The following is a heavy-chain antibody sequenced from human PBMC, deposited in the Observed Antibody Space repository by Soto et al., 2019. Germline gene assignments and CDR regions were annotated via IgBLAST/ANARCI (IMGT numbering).Heavy chain of an antibody. CDR3: AKDHCSSTSCYAEYYMDV. V-gene: IGHV3-9*01. CDR2: ISWDSGSI. J-gene: IGHJ6*03. CDR1: AFTFANFA. Sequence: GGSLRLSCAASAFTFANFAIHWVRQAPGKGLEWVSGISWDSGSIGYADSVKGRFTISRDNAKNSLYLQMNSLRAEDTALYYCAKDHCSSTSCYAEYYMDVWGKGTTVTVSS. D-gene: IGHD2-2*01.